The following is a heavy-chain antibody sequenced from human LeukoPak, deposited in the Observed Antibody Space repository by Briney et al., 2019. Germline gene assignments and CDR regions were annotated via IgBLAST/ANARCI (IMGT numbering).Heavy chain of an antibody. Sequence: PGRSLRLSCVASGITFDDYAMHWVRQAPGKGLEWVSGISWNSGNIGYADSVKGRFTISRDNAKNSLYLQMNSLRAEDMAFYYCAKGRYSFTSSGVFDYWGQGTLVTVSS. D-gene: IGHD2-2*01. J-gene: IGHJ4*02. CDR3: AKGRYSFTSSGVFDY. CDR2: ISWNSGNI. V-gene: IGHV3-9*03. CDR1: GITFDDYA.